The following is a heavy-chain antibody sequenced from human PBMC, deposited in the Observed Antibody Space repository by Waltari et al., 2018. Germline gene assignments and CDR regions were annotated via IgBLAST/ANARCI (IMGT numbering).Heavy chain of an antibody. J-gene: IGHJ6*02. Sequence: QVQLQQWGAGLLKPSETLSLTCAVYGGSVSGYYWSWIRQPPGKGLEWIGEINHSGSTNYNPSLKSRVTISVDTSKNQFSLKLSSVTAADTAVYYCAISPGDFWSGYSVIPYGMDVWGQGTTVTVSS. V-gene: IGHV4-34*01. CDR1: GGSVSGYY. CDR2: INHSGST. D-gene: IGHD3-3*01. CDR3: AISPGDFWSGYSVIPYGMDV.